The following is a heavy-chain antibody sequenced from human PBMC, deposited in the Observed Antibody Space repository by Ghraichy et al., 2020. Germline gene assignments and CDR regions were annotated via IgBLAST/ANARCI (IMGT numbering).Heavy chain of an antibody. Sequence: LSHTCAASGFTFSSYEMNWVRQAPGKGLEWVSYISSSGSTIYYADSVKGRFTISRDNAKNSLYLQMNSLRAEDTAVYYCARTYYYDSSGYTPEGYFDYWGQGTLVTVSS. CDR2: ISSSGSTI. D-gene: IGHD3-22*01. CDR3: ARTYYYDSSGYTPEGYFDY. V-gene: IGHV3-48*03. J-gene: IGHJ4*02. CDR1: GFTFSSYE.